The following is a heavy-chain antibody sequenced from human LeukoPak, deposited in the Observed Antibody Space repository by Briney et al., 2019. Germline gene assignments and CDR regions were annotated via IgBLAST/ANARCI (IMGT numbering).Heavy chain of an antibody. CDR2: INNDGSDI. D-gene: IGHD6-25*01. Sequence: GGSLRLSCAASGFHFSSYWIHWVRQAPGKGLGWVSRINNDGSDIIYADSVKGRFAMSRDNAENTLFLQMSGLRTEDTALYYCARGGGSHAFDLWGQGTMVTVSS. CDR1: GFHFSSYW. J-gene: IGHJ3*01. V-gene: IGHV3-74*01. CDR3: ARGGGSHAFDL.